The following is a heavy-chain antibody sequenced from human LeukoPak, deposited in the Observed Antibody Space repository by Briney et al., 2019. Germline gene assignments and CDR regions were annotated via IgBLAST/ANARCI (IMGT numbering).Heavy chain of an antibody. V-gene: IGHV4-59*01. Sequence: SETLSLTCTVSGGSISSYYWSWIRQPPGKGLEWIGYIYYSGSTNYNPSLKSRVTISVDTSKNQFSLKLSSVTAADTAVYYCASADSSSWSRGLDYWGQGTLVTVSS. J-gene: IGHJ4*02. CDR2: IYYSGST. CDR3: ASADSSSWSRGLDY. CDR1: GGSISSYY. D-gene: IGHD6-13*01.